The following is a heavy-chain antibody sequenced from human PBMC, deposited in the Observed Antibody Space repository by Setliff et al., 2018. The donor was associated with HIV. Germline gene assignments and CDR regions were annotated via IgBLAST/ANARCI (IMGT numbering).Heavy chain of an antibody. J-gene: IGHJ5*02. CDR2: IIPIFGTA. V-gene: IGHV1-69*13. D-gene: IGHD3-3*01. CDR3: ARVTNYYYNFWSGYFSEWFDP. CDR1: GGTFSSYA. Sequence: SVKVSCKASGGTFSSYAISWVRQAPGQGLEWMGGIIPIFGTANYAQKFQGRVTITADESTSTAYMELSSLRPEDTAVYYCARVTNYYYNFWSGYFSEWFDPWGQGTLVTVSS.